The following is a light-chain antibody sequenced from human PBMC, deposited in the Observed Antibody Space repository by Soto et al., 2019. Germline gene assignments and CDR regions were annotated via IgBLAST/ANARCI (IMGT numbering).Light chain of an antibody. J-gene: IGKJ1*01. CDR2: LGS. V-gene: IGKV2-28*01. Sequence: DIVMTQSPLSLTVTPGEPASISCRSSQSLLHSNGYNYLDWYLQKPGQSPQLLIYLGSNRASGVPDRFSGSGSGTDFTLKISRVEAADVGVYYCMQPLQSWTFGQGTKVEIK. CDR3: MQPLQSWT. CDR1: QSLLHSNGYNY.